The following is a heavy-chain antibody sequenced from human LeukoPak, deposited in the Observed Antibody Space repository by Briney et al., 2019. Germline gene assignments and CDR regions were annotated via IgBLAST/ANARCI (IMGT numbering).Heavy chain of an antibody. CDR3: ARQGDYDILTGSLPDY. CDR1: GYSFTSYW. V-gene: IGHV5-51*01. Sequence: GESLKISCKGSGYSFTSYWIGWLRQMPGKGLEWMGIIYPGDSDTRYSPSFQGQVTISADKSISTAYLQWSSLKASDTAMYYCARQGDYDILTGSLPDYWGQGTLVTVSS. J-gene: IGHJ4*02. D-gene: IGHD3-9*01. CDR2: IYPGDSDT.